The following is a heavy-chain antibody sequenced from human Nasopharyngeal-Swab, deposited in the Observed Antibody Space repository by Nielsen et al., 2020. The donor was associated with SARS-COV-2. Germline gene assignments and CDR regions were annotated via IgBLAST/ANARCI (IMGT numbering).Heavy chain of an antibody. CDR2: INTDATST. CDR1: GFTFNSYW. CDR3: TSEWLPTLTLDY. V-gene: IGHV3-74*01. Sequence: GESLKISCAASGFTFNSYWMHWVRQAPGKGLVWVSRINTDATSTSYADSVKGRFTIFRDNAKNMVFLQMNSLTAEDTAIYYCTSEWLPTLTLDYWGQGTLVTVSS. J-gene: IGHJ4*02. D-gene: IGHD6-19*01.